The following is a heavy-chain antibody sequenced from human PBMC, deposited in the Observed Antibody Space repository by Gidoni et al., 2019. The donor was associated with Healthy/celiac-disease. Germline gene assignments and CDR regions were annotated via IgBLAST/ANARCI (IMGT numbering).Heavy chain of an antibody. D-gene: IGHD6-6*01. CDR2: IITIFGTA. Sequence: QVQLVQSGAEVKKPGSAVKVSCKASGGPFSSSAISRVRQAPGHGLEWMGGIITIFGTANYAQKFQGRVTITADESTSTAYMELSSLRSEDTAVYYCARDRSIAARRGVGKTYYYYYMDVWGKGTTVTVSS. CDR1: GGPFSSSA. J-gene: IGHJ6*03. V-gene: IGHV1-69*01. CDR3: ARDRSIAARRGVGKTYYYYYMDV.